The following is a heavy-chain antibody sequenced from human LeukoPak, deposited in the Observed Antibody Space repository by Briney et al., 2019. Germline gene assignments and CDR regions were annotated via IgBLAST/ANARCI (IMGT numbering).Heavy chain of an antibody. CDR2: ITGSGGST. V-gene: IGHV3-23*01. D-gene: IGHD1-26*01. CDR1: GFTFSSYA. CDR3: ARTQRIVGGPFDY. Sequence: GSLRLSCVVSGFTFSSYAMSWVRQAPGKGLEWVSAITGSGGSTYHADSVKGRFTISRDNSKNTLYLQMNSLRAEDTAVYYCARTQRIVGGPFDYWGQGTLVTVSS. J-gene: IGHJ4*02.